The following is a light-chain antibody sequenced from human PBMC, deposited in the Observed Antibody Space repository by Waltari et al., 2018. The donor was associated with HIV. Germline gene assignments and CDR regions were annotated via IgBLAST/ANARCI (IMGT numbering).Light chain of an antibody. CDR2: WAS. V-gene: IGKV4-1*01. Sequence: DIVMTQSSDSLAVSLGARATVTCTSSRTVLYNRNYLAWYQQKPGQAPKVLIYWASTRAFGVPDRFSGSGSGTDFSLTISRVQADDVAIYYCQQYYTLRSTFGGGTKIEI. CDR3: QQYYTLRST. CDR1: RTVLYNRNY. J-gene: IGKJ4*01.